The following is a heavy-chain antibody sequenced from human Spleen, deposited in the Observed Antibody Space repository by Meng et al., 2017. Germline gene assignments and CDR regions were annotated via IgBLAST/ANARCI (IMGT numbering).Heavy chain of an antibody. CDR1: GGSISLSY. V-gene: IGHV4-4*07. CDR3: ARTLNWFDP. D-gene: IGHD2/OR15-2a*01. Sequence: QVQLQEAGPGLVKPSETLSLACSVSGGSISLSYWSWIRQPAGKGLEWIGRIYSSGSTNYNPSLKSRVTMSVDTSKNQFSLKLSSVAAADTAVYYCARTLNWFDPWGQGTLVTVSS. J-gene: IGHJ5*02. CDR2: IYSSGST.